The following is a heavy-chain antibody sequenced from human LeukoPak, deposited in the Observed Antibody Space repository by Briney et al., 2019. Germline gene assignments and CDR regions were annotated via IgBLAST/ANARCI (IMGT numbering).Heavy chain of an antibody. D-gene: IGHD6-13*01. Sequence: KSSETLSLTCTVSSGSISSTTYYWAWIRQPPGKGLEWIGSIYYNGDTYYNPSLKSRVIISADTSKNQFSLKLTSVTAADTAAYYCASLPWGIAAAGVDYWGQGTLVTVSS. CDR1: SGSISSTTYY. V-gene: IGHV4-39*07. CDR3: ASLPWGIAAAGVDY. CDR2: IYYNGDT. J-gene: IGHJ4*02.